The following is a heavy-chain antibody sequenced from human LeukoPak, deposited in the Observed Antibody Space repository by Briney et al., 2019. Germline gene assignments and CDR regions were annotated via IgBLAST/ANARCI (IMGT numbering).Heavy chain of an antibody. Sequence: SETLSLTCTASGDSISSRTHYWGWIRQSPGKGLEWIASIYYSGDTYYNPSLKSRVTISVDTTKNHFSLKLTSVTASDTAVYYCARSIGMLYTVGGFDPWGQGALVTVSS. J-gene: IGHJ5*02. V-gene: IGHV4-39*02. CDR2: IYYSGDT. CDR1: GDSISSRTHY. CDR3: ARSIGMLYTVGGFDP. D-gene: IGHD2-8*01.